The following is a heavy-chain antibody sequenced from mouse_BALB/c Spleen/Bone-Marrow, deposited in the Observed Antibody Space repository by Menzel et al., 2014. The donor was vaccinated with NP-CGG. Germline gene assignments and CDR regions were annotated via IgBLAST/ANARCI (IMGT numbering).Heavy chain of an antibody. J-gene: IGHJ3*01. D-gene: IGHD2-4*01. CDR2: IFPGDGST. V-gene: IGHV1-85*01. CDR3: ARRVYYDYDGGAWFAY. CDR1: GYTFTSYD. Sequence: VQRVESGAELVKPGAPVKLSYKASGYTFTSYDINWVRQRPEQGLEWIGWIFPGDGSTKYNEKFKGKATLTTDKSSSTAYMQLSRLTSEDSAVYFCARRVYYDYDGGAWFAYWGQGTLVTVSA.